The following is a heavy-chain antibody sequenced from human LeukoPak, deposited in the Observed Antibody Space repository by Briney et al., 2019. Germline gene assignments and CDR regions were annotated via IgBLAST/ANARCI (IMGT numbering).Heavy chain of an antibody. D-gene: IGHD1-1*01. V-gene: IGHV1-69*04. CDR3: VRDWNERRGVHLDY. J-gene: IGHJ4*02. CDR1: EVTFRSYG. Sequence: SVKVSCKASEVTFRSYGISWVRQAPGQGPEWLGTVLPFLGTSSYPQKFLGRVTITADKATTTAYMELINLRSDDTAVYYCVRDWNERRGVHLDYWGQGTLVTVSS. CDR2: VLPFLGTS.